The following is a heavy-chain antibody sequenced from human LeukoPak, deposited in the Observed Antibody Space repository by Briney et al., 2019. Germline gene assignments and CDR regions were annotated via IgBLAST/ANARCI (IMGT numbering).Heavy chain of an antibody. Sequence: PGGSLRLSCAASGFTFSSYWMHWVRQAPGKGLVWVSNINSDGSTTTYADSVKGRFTISRDNSKNTLYLQMNSLRDEDTAVYHCAKGDTYYDLLTCFDFWGPGTLVTVSS. V-gene: IGHV3-74*01. CDR1: GFTFSSYW. CDR2: INSDGSTT. J-gene: IGHJ4*02. D-gene: IGHD3-9*01. CDR3: AKGDTYYDLLTCFDF.